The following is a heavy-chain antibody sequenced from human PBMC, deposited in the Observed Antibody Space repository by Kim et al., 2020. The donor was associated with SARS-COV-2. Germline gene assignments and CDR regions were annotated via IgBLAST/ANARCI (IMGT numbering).Heavy chain of an antibody. CDR3: TTWSLRGYSYGNWYFDL. D-gene: IGHD5-18*01. J-gene: IGHJ2*01. Sequence: GGSLRLSCAASGFTFSNAWMSWVRQAPGKGLEWVGRIKSKTDGGTTDYAAPVKGRFTISRDDSKNTLYLQMNSLKTEDTAVYYCTTWSLRGYSYGNWYFDLWGRGTLVTVSS. CDR2: IKSKTDGGTT. V-gene: IGHV3-15*01. CDR1: GFTFSNAW.